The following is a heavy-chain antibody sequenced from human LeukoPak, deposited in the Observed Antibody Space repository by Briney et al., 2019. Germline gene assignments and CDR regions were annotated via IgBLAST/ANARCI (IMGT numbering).Heavy chain of an antibody. CDR2: IYNSGTT. J-gene: IGHJ6*02. V-gene: IGHV4-59*08. CDR1: GGSISSYY. CDR3: ARLSYGSGSYYQKPYYYYGMDV. Sequence: SETLSLTCTVSGGSISSYYWSWIRQPPGKGREGIGYIYNSGTTNYKPSLNSRVTISVDTSKNQFSLKLSSVTAADTAVYYCARLSYGSGSYYQKPYYYYGMDVWGQGTTVTVSS. D-gene: IGHD3-10*01.